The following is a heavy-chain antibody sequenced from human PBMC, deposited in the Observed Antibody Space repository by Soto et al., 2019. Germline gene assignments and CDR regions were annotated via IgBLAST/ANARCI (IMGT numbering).Heavy chain of an antibody. CDR1: GGSISSSNW. D-gene: IGHD1-26*01. V-gene: IGHV4-4*02. Sequence: KPSETLSLTCAVSGGSISSSNWWSWVRQPPGKGLEWIGEIYHSGSTNYNPSLKSRVTISVDKSKNQFSLKLSSVTAADTAVYYCASRERYYYYGMDVWGQGTTVTVSS. J-gene: IGHJ6*02. CDR2: IYHSGST. CDR3: ASRERYYYYGMDV.